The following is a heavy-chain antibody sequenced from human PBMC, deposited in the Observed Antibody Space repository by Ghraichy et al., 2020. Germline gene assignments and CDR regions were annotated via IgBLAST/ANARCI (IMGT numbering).Heavy chain of an antibody. CDR1: GGSISNYY. J-gene: IGHJ2*01. Sequence: SETLSLICTVSGGSISNYYWSWIRQPPGKGLEWIGYVYNSGSTKYNPSLKSRVTIAVDTSKNQFSLKLTSVTAADTAVFYCARGGGYTYGTGGHFDLWGRGTLVTVSS. CDR3: ARGGGYTYGTGGHFDL. CDR2: VYNSGST. V-gene: IGHV4-59*01. D-gene: IGHD5-18*01.